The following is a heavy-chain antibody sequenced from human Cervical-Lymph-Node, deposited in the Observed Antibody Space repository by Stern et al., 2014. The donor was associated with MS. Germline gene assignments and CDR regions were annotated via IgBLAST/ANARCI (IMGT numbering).Heavy chain of an antibody. J-gene: IGHJ4*02. CDR1: GFTFSIYA. D-gene: IGHD6-19*01. V-gene: IGHV3-23*04. Sequence: EVQLVESGGDLAQPGGSLRLSCAVSGFTFSIYAMRWVRQAPAQGLVWDSAIRGTDSGAYYAETVKEPLVIFIYNSHYKLYLPTHNLRAEDTAVYYCAKEGIAVASFDYWGQGTLVTVSS. CDR3: AKEGIAVASFDY. CDR2: IRGTDSGA.